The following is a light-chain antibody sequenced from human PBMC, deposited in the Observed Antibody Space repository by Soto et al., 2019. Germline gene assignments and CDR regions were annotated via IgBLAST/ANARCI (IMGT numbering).Light chain of an antibody. CDR3: SSDTSSSLGV. CDR2: DVS. V-gene: IGLV2-14*01. CDR1: SSDVGGYNY. Sequence: QSALTQPASVSGSPGQSITISCTGTSSDVGGYNYVSWYQQHPGKAPKLMIYDVSNRPSVVSNRFSGAKSGNTASLTISGLQAEDEADYYCSSDTSSSLGVFGTGTKLTVL. J-gene: IGLJ1*01.